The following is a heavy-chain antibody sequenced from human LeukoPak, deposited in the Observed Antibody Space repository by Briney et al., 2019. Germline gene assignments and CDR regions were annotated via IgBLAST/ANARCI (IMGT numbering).Heavy chain of an antibody. Sequence: SETLSLTCTVSGGSISSYYWSWIRQPPGKGLEWIGYIYYSGSTNYNPSLKSRVTISVDTSKNQFSLKLSSVTAADTAVYYCARGIAAAGTDHAFDIWGQGTMVTVSS. V-gene: IGHV4-59*01. CDR3: ARGIAAAGTDHAFDI. J-gene: IGHJ3*02. CDR2: IYYSGST. CDR1: GGSISSYY. D-gene: IGHD6-13*01.